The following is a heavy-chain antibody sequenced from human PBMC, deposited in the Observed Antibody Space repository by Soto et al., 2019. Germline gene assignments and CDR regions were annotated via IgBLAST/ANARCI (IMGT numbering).Heavy chain of an antibody. J-gene: IGHJ6*02. CDR1: GDSVSSNSAA. CDR3: ARVLVEYSSSSAYYYYGMDV. CDR2: TYYRSKWYN. Sequence: QTLSLTCAISGDSVSSNSAAWNWIRQSPSRGLEWLGRTYYRSKWYNDYAVSVKSRITINPDTSKNRFSLQLNSVTPEDTAVYYCARVLVEYSSSSAYYYYGMDVWGQGTTVTVSS. V-gene: IGHV6-1*01. D-gene: IGHD6-6*01.